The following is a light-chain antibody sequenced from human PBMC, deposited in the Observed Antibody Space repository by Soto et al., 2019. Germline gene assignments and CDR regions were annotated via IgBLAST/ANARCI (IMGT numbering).Light chain of an antibody. CDR1: QSVSRTY. CDR2: GAS. CDR3: QDYGSSRT. V-gene: IGKV3-20*01. Sequence: EVVLTQSPGTLSLSPGERATLSCRASQSVSRTYLAWYQQKPGQAPRLLIYGASSRATGIPDRFSGSGSGTDVALTISRLEPDDFAVYYCQDYGSSRTFGQGTKVEIK. J-gene: IGKJ1*01.